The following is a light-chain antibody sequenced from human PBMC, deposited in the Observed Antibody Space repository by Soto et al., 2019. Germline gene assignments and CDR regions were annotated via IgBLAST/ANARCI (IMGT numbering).Light chain of an antibody. CDR3: NSYSTSSTPLV. CDR1: SSDVGGYDY. CDR2: DVN. V-gene: IGLV2-14*03. J-gene: IGLJ2*01. Sequence: QSALTQPASVSGSPGQSITISCTGTSSDVGGYDYVSWYQQHPGKAPRLMIYDVNNRPSGVSNRFSGSKSGNTASLTISGLQAEEEADYYCNSYSTSSTPLVFGGGTKVTVL.